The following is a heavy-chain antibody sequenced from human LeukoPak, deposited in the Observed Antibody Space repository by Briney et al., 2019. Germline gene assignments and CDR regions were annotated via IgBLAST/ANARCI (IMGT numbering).Heavy chain of an antibody. V-gene: IGHV4-59*12. J-gene: IGHJ5*02. CDR3: ARESNYHGSGTGWFAP. CDR2: IYSRGST. Sequence: SETLSLTCTVSGGSINTYYWSWIRQPPGKGLEWIGYIYSRGSTNYNPSLKSRVTISIDTSKNQFSLKLTSVTAADTAVYYCARESNYHGSGTGWFAPWGQGTQVTVSS. D-gene: IGHD3-10*01. CDR1: GGSINTYY.